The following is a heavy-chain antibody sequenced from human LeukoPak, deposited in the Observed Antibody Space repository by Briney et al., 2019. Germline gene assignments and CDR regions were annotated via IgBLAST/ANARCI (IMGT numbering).Heavy chain of an antibody. Sequence: ASVKVSCKASGYTFTSYDMHWVRQAAGQGLEGMGIINHSGGSTSYAQKFQGRVTMTRDMSTSTVYMELSSLRSEDTAVYYCARDGVEMATERYAFDIWGQGTRLTVSS. CDR1: GYTFTSYD. CDR2: INHSGGST. CDR3: ARDGVEMATERYAFDI. D-gene: IGHD5-24*01. J-gene: IGHJ3*02. V-gene: IGHV1-46*01.